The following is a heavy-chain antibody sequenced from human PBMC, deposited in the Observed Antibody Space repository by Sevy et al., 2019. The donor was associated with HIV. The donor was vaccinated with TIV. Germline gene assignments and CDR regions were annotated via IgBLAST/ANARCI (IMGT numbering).Heavy chain of an antibody. D-gene: IGHD1-26*01. Sequence: GGSPRLSCAASRFTFSNYNMNWVRQAPGEGLKWVSSITSSSADIYYSDSVKGRFTVSRDNSRKSLFLQMNGLSAEDTALYYCARDLLVGSTYVFDIWGRGTMVTVSS. J-gene: IGHJ3*02. V-gene: IGHV3-21*01. CDR1: RFTFSNYN. CDR3: ARDLLVGSTYVFDI. CDR2: ITSSSADI.